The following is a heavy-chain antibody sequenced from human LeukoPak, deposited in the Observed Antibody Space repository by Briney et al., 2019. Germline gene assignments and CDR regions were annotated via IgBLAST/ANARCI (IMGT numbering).Heavy chain of an antibody. J-gene: IGHJ6*02. D-gene: IGHD3-9*01. CDR3: LLTGSYYYYGMDV. V-gene: IGHV3-53*04. Sequence: GGSLRLSCAASGFTVSSNYMSWVRQAPGKGLEWVSVIYSGGSTYYADSVKGRFTISRHNSKNTLYLQMNSLRAVDTAVYYCLLTGSYYYYGMDVWGQGTTVTVSS. CDR2: IYSGGST. CDR1: GFTVSSNY.